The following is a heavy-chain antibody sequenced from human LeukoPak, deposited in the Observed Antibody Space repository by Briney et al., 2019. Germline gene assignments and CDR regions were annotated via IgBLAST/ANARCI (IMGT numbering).Heavy chain of an antibody. D-gene: IGHD5-18*01. CDR2: IYYSGST. V-gene: IGHV4-59*01. J-gene: IGHJ4*02. Sequence: SETLSLTCTVSGGSISSYYWSWIRQPPGKGLEWIGYIYYSGSTNYNPSLKSRVTISVDTSKNQFSLKLSSVTAADTAVYYCAGQRLGYSYGGAYLDYWGQGTLVTVSS. CDR1: GGSISSYY. CDR3: AGQRLGYSYGGAYLDY.